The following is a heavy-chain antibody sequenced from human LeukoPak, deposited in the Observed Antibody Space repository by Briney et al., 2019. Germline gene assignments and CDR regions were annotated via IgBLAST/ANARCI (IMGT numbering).Heavy chain of an antibody. V-gene: IGHV1-2*02. Sequence: KPGASVTVSCTASGYTFTGYYMHWVRQAPGQGLEWMGWINPNSGGTNYAQKFEGRVTMTRDTSISTAYMELSRLRSDDTAVYYCAILGYCSGGSCYGPNDYWGQGTLVTVSS. CDR2: INPNSGGT. CDR3: AILGYCSGGSCYGPNDY. J-gene: IGHJ4*02. CDR1: GYTFTGYY. D-gene: IGHD2-15*01.